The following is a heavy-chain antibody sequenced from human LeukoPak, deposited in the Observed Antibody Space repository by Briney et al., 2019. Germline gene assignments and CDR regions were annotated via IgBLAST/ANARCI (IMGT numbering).Heavy chain of an antibody. Sequence: PGGSLRLSCAASGFTFSSYAIYWVRQAPGKGLEWVGVISYDGSNKNYADSVKGRFTISRDKSKKTLYLQMNSLRAEDTAVYYCARGWDTAMYFDYWGQGTLVTVSS. CDR2: ISYDGSNK. J-gene: IGHJ4*02. CDR1: GFTFSSYA. CDR3: ARGWDTAMYFDY. V-gene: IGHV3-30*04. D-gene: IGHD5-18*01.